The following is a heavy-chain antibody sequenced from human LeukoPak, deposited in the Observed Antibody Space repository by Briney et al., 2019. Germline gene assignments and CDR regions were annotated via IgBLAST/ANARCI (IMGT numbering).Heavy chain of an antibody. CDR2: INAGNGNT. D-gene: IGHD3-22*01. CDR3: ARERLGNYDSSGYPFDY. Sequence: GASVKVSCKASGYTFTSYAMHWVRQAPGQRLEWMGWINAGNGNTKYSQKFQGRVTITRDTSASTAYMEPSSLRSEDTAVYYCARERLGNYDSSGYPFDYWGQGTLVTVSS. CDR1: GYTFTSYA. V-gene: IGHV1-3*01. J-gene: IGHJ4*02.